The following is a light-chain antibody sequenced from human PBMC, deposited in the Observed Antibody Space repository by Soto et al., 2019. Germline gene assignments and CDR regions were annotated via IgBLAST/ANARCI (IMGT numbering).Light chain of an antibody. CDR2: DVS. V-gene: IGKV1-5*01. Sequence: DLPITQSPSTPSASLGDRVTITFRASQNVTTWLAWYQHKPGKAPKLLLYDVSNLESGVPSRFSGSGSGTEFTLTISSLQSDEFATYFCQQYDSYRTFGQGTKVDIK. CDR3: QQYDSYRT. CDR1: QNVTTW. J-gene: IGKJ1*01.